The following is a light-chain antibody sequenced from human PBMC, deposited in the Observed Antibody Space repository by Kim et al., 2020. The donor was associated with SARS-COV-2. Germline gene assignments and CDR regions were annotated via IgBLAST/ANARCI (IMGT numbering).Light chain of an antibody. V-gene: IGKV3-11*01. CDR2: HAS. Sequence: CWSPRERATRSGSASRSVSNFLAWYQQKNGHAPRLLIYHASNRASGVPARISSSGSGTDFTLTISSLEPEDSAVYYCQQRSNWLTFGGGTKVDIK. CDR3: QQRSNWLT. CDR1: RSVSNF. J-gene: IGKJ4*01.